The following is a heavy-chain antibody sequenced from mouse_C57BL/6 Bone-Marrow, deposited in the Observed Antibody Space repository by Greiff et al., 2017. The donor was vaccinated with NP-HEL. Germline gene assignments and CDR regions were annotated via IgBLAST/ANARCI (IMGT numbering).Heavy chain of an antibody. Sequence: DVMLVESGGGLVKPGGSLKLSCAASGFTFRNYGMHWVRQAPEKGLEWVEYIGGGSSSTYYAHTVKGRFTISRDNAKNTLFLQMTSLRSEDTAMYYCARNDYDPAWFAYWGQGTLVTVSA. CDR2: IGGGSSST. V-gene: IGHV5-17*01. D-gene: IGHD2-4*01. J-gene: IGHJ3*01. CDR1: GFTFRNYG. CDR3: ARNDYDPAWFAY.